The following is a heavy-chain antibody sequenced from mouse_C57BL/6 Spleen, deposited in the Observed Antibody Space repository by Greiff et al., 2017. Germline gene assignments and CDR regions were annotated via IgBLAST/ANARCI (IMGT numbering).Heavy chain of an antibody. CDR1: GYTFTDYY. Sequence: EVQLQQSGPELVKPGASVKISCKASGYTFTDYYMNWVKQSHGKSLEWIGDINPNNGGTSYNQKFKGKATLTVDKSSSTAYMELRSLTSEDSAVYYCASPIVQDAMDYWGQGTSVTVSS. CDR2: INPNNGGT. V-gene: IGHV1-26*01. J-gene: IGHJ4*01. CDR3: ASPIVQDAMDY. D-gene: IGHD6-5*01.